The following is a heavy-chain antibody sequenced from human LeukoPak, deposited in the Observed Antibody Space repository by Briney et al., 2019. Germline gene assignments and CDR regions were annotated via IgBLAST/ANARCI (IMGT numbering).Heavy chain of an antibody. CDR2: TYYRSKWYN. CDR1: GDSVSSNSAA. V-gene: IGHV6-1*01. D-gene: IGHD1-26*01. CDR3: ARGAISRLQWELLIWFNP. Sequence: SQTLSLTCAISGDSVSSNSAAWNWIRQSPSRGLEWLGRTYYRSKWYNDYAVSVKSRITINPDTSKNQFSLRLNSVTPEDTAVYYCARGAISRLQWELLIWFNPWGQGTLVTVSS. J-gene: IGHJ5*02.